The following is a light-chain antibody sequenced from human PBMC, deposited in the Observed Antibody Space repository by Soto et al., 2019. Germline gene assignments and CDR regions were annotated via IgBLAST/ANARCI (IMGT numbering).Light chain of an antibody. J-gene: IGKJ1*01. CDR1: QRVRSN. CDR3: QQYGSSGT. V-gene: IGKV3-20*01. CDR2: GAS. Sequence: EIVMTQSPATLSVSPGERAALSCRASQRVRSNLAWYQQKPGQAPRLLIYGASNRATGIPDRFSGSGSGTDFTLTISRLEPEDFAVYYCQQYGSSGTFGQGTKVDIK.